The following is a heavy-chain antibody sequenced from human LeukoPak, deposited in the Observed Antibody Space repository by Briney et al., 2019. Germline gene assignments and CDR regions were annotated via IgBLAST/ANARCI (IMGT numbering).Heavy chain of an antibody. V-gene: IGHV3-23*01. CDR2: ISVSGNT. CDR3: ARGLDTAGYFDY. Sequence: PGGSLRLSCAASGFTLSSYAMSWVRQGPGKGLEWVSAISVSGNTYHADSVKGRFTISRDSSKNTLYLQMNSLRAGDAAVYYCARGLDTAGYFDYWGQGTLVTVSS. CDR1: GFTLSSYA. J-gene: IGHJ4*02. D-gene: IGHD5-18*01.